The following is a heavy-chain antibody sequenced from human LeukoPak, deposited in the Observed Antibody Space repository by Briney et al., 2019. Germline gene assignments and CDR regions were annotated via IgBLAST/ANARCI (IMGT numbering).Heavy chain of an antibody. CDR1: GFTFSSYS. CDR2: ISSSSSYI. J-gene: IGHJ4*02. V-gene: IGHV3-21*01. D-gene: IGHD3-3*01. CDR3: AKTMIWSGYYNFDY. Sequence: GGSLRLSCAASGFTFSSYSMTWVRQAPGKGLEWVSSISSSSSYIYYADSVKGRFTISRDNAKNSLYLQMNSLRAEDTAVYYCAKTMIWSGYYNFDYWGQGTLVTVSS.